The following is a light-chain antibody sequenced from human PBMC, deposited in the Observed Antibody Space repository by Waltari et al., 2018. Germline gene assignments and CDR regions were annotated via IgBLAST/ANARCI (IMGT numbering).Light chain of an antibody. J-gene: IGLJ2*01. CDR1: SGHSTYT. CDR3: QTWGTGTVV. CDR2: VNSDCTH. V-gene: IGLV4-69*01. Sequence: QLVLTQSPSASASLGASVKLTCTLSSGHSTYTIAWHQQQPEKGPRSLMRVNSDCTHSKGDGIPDRFSGSTSGGERHLTISSLQSEDEADYYCQTWGTGTVVFGGGTKLTVL.